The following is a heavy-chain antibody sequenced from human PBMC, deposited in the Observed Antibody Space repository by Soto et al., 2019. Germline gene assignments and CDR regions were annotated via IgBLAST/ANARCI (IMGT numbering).Heavy chain of an antibody. D-gene: IGHD6-13*01. Sequence: SETLSLTCAVYGGSFSGYYWSWIRQPPGKGLEWIGEINHSGSTNYNPSLKSRVTISVDTSKNQFSLKLRYVTAADTAVYYCASGPIAAAGTHWFDPWGQGIQVTVSS. V-gene: IGHV4-34*01. CDR2: INHSGST. J-gene: IGHJ5*02. CDR1: GGSFSGYY. CDR3: ASGPIAAAGTHWFDP.